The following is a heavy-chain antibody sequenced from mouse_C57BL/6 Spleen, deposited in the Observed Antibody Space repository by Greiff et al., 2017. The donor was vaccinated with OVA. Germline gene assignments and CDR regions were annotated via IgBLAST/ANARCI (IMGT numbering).Heavy chain of an antibody. D-gene: IGHD2-10*01. Sequence: VQLQQSGAELARPGASVKLSCKASGYTFTSYGISWVKQRTGQGLEWIGEIYPRSGNTYYNEKFKGKATLTADKSSSTAYMELRSLTSEDSAVYFCARKPYDGNRYYYAMDYWGQGTSVTVSS. CDR2: IYPRSGNT. CDR3: ARKPYDGNRYYYAMDY. V-gene: IGHV1-81*01. CDR1: GYTFTSYG. J-gene: IGHJ4*01.